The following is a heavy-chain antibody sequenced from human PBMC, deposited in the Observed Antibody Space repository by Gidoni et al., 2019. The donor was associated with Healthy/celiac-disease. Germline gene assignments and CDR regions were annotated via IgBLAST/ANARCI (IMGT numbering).Heavy chain of an antibody. D-gene: IGHD5-12*01. V-gene: IGHV3-30*02. CDR1: GFTFSGKA. J-gene: IGHJ4*02. Sequence: QVQLLESGGGLVQPGGSLRLSCAASGFTFSGKAMHWGRQAPGKGLEWVTFIRFDGSDKYYADSVKGRFTISRDDSKNTVYLQMNSLRVEDTAVYYCAKAYNSAYLDNWGQGTLVTVSS. CDR3: AKAYNSAYLDN. CDR2: IRFDGSDK.